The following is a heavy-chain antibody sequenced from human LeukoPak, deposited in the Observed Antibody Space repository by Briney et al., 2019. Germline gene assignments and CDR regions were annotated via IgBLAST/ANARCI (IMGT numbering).Heavy chain of an antibody. CDR2: IHYRGST. Sequence: SETLSLTCTVSGGSISSYYWSWIRQSPGEGLEWIGYIHYRGSTNYNPSLKSRVTISVDTSKNQFSLKLRSVTAADTAVYYCARQAESRIAVAATGLYYFDYWGQGTLVTVSS. CDR1: GGSISSYY. V-gene: IGHV4-59*08. D-gene: IGHD6-19*01. J-gene: IGHJ4*02. CDR3: ARQAESRIAVAATGLYYFDY.